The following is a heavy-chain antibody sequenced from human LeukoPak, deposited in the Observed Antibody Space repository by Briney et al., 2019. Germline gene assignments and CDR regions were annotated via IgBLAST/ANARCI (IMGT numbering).Heavy chain of an antibody. J-gene: IGHJ4*02. CDR1: GFTFDDYA. CDR2: ISWNGGNI. D-gene: IGHD6-19*01. Sequence: GGSLRLSCAASGFTFDDYAMHWVRQVPGKGLEWVSGISWNGGNIDYADSVKGRFTISRDNAKNSLYLQMNSLRAEDTAFYYRAKAISSGWRNYFDYWGQGTLVTVSS. CDR3: AKAISSGWRNYFDY. V-gene: IGHV3-9*01.